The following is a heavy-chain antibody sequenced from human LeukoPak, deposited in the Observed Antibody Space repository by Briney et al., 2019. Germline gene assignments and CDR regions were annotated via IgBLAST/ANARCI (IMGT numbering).Heavy chain of an antibody. CDR1: GYTFTAYY. J-gene: IGHJ4*02. CDR2: INPNSGDT. V-gene: IGHV1-2*02. Sequence: GASVKVSCKASGYTFTAYYLHWVRQAPGQGLEWMGWINPNSGDTNYAQKFQGRVTMTRDTSISTAYMELTRLRSDDTAVYYCARDRPTDYWGQGTLVAVSS. CDR3: ARDRPTDY.